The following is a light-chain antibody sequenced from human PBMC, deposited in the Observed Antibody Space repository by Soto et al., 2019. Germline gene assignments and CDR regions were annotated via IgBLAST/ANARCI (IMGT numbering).Light chain of an antibody. J-gene: IGLJ1*01. CDR1: SSDVGGYNY. CDR2: DVS. V-gene: IGLV2-8*01. CDR3: SLYAGSDSV. Sequence: QSVLTQPPSASGSPGQSVTISCTGTSSDVGGYNYVSWYQQHPGKAPKLTIYDVSKRPSGVPDRFSGSKSGSTASLTVSGLQAEDEADYYCSLYAGSDSVFENWPTATVL.